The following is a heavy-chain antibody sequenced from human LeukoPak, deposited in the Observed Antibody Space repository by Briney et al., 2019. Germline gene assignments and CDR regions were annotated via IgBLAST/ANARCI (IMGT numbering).Heavy chain of an antibody. CDR3: ARGIAAAGTDYYYYMDV. CDR2: IYTSGST. J-gene: IGHJ6*03. V-gene: IGHV4-4*09. CDR1: GGSISSYY. Sequence: SETLSLTCTVSGGSISSYYWSWIRQPPGKGLEWIGYIYTSGSTNYNPSLKSRVTISVDTSKNQFSLKLSSVTAADTAVYYCARGIAAAGTDYYYYMDVWGKGTTVTASS. D-gene: IGHD6-13*01.